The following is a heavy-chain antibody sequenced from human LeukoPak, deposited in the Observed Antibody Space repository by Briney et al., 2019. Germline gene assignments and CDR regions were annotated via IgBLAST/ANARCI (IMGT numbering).Heavy chain of an antibody. Sequence: GGSLRLSCAASGFTFSSYWMHWVRQAPGKGLVWLSRINSDGSSTNYADSVKGRFTISRDNAKNTLYLQMNSLRAEDTAVYYCARGVMITFGGVIVMDLPYYFDYWGQGTLVTVSS. CDR1: GFTFSSYW. D-gene: IGHD3-16*02. CDR2: INSDGSST. V-gene: IGHV3-74*01. CDR3: ARGVMITFGGVIVMDLPYYFDY. J-gene: IGHJ4*02.